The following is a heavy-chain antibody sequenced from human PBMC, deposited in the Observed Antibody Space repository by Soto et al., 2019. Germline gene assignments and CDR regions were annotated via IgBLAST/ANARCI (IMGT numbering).Heavy chain of an antibody. CDR2: IYSGGST. D-gene: IGHD6-13*01. V-gene: IGHV3-66*01. Sequence: EVQLVESGGGLVQPGGSLRLSCAASGFTVSSNYMSWVRQAPGKGLEWVSVIYSGGSTYYADSVKGRFTISRDNSKNTLYLKMNSLRAEDTAVYYCARAIEQQLVDYWGQGTLVTVSS. CDR1: GFTVSSNY. J-gene: IGHJ4*02. CDR3: ARAIEQQLVDY.